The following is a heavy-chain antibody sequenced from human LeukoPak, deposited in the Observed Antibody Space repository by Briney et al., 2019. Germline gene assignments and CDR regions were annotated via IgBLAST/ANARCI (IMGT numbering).Heavy chain of an antibody. V-gene: IGHV3-53*01. CDR1: GFTLSSNY. D-gene: IGHD2-2*01. CDR2: ISSGGST. Sequence: PGGSLRLSRAASGFTLSSNYMSSVREAPGKGLECVSVISSGGSTYYADSVKGRFTISRDISKNTLYLQMNSRRAEDTAVYYCATGPRPYQLLSFAYWGQGTLVTVSS. CDR3: ATGPRPYQLLSFAY. J-gene: IGHJ4*02.